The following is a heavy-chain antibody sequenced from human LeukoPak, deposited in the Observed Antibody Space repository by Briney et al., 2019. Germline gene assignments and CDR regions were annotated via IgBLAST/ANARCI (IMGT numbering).Heavy chain of an antibody. J-gene: IGHJ6*03. CDR1: GFTFSSYG. CDR3: ARAGGTQRINYYYYMDV. V-gene: IGHV3-7*01. D-gene: IGHD1-1*01. CDR2: IKRDGSDK. Sequence: GGSLRLSCAASGFTFSSYGMSWVRQAPGKGLEWVANIKRDGSDKYYVDSVKGRFTISRDNAKNSLYLQMNSLRAEDTAVYYCARAGGTQRINYYYYMDVWGKGTTVTVSS.